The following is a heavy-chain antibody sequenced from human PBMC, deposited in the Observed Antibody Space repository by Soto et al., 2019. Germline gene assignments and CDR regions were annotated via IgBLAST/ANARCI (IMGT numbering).Heavy chain of an antibody. V-gene: IGHV1-2*04. CDR3: ARAHSSGYFPSRCGMDV. CDR1: GYTFTGYY. D-gene: IGHD3-22*01. J-gene: IGHJ6*02. Sequence: ASVKVSCKASGYTFTGYYMHWVRQAPGQGLEWMGWINPNSGGTNYAQKFQGWVTMTRDTSISTAYMELSRLRSDDTAVYYCARAHSSGYFPSRCGMDVWGQGTTVTVSS. CDR2: INPNSGGT.